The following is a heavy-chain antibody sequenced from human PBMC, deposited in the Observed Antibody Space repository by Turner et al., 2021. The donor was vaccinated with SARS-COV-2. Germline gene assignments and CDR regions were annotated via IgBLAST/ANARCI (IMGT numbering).Heavy chain of an antibody. D-gene: IGHD2-8*01. Sequence: EVQLVESGGGLVQPGGFLRLSCPASGFTFSSSEMNWVRQAPGKGLEWVSYISSSGSTIYYADSVKGRFTISRDNAKNSLYLQMNSLRAEDTAVYYCARDLSNLYGMDVWGQGTTVTVSS. V-gene: IGHV3-48*03. J-gene: IGHJ6*02. CDR2: ISSSGSTI. CDR1: GFTFSSSE. CDR3: ARDLSNLYGMDV.